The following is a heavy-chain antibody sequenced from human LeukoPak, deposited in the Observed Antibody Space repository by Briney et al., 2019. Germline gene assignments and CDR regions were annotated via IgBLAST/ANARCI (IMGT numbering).Heavy chain of an antibody. CDR3: ARIYLKMASAS. V-gene: IGHV3-64*01. Sequence: GGSLRLSCAASGFTFSSYAMHWVRQAPGKGLEYVSAISSNGGSTYYANSVKGRFTISRDNSKNTLYLQMGSLRAEDTAVYYCARIYLKMASASWGQGTLVTVSS. J-gene: IGHJ5*02. D-gene: IGHD2-8*01. CDR2: ISSNGGST. CDR1: GFTFSSYA.